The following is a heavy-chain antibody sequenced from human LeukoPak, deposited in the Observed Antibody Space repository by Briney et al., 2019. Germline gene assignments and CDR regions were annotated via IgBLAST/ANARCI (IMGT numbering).Heavy chain of an antibody. D-gene: IGHD2-2*01. Sequence: SETLSLTCTVSGGSISTYYWSWIRQPPGKGLEWIGYIYDSGSAYYNPSLKSRVTISLDTSKNQFSLKLSSVTAADTAVYYCARSLGYCSSTSCYEGDRWFDPWGQGTLVTVSS. CDR1: GGSISTYY. J-gene: IGHJ5*02. CDR2: IYDSGSA. CDR3: ARSLGYCSSTSCYEGDRWFDP. V-gene: IGHV4-59*12.